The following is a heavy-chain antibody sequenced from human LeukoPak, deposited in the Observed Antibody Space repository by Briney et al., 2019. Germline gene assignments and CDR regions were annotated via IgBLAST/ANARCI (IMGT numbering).Heavy chain of an antibody. D-gene: IGHD3-3*02. V-gene: IGHV3-9*03. Sequence: GRFLRLSCAASGFTFDDYAMHWVRQAPGKGLEWVSGISWNSGSIGYADSVEGRFTISRDNAKNSLYLQMNSLRAEDMALYYCARAFRGDYYYMDVWGKGTTVTVSS. CDR3: ARAFRGDYYYMDV. CDR2: ISWNSGSI. J-gene: IGHJ6*03. CDR1: GFTFDDYA.